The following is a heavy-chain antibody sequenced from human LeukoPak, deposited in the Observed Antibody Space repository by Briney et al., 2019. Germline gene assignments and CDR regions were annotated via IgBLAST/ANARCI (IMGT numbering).Heavy chain of an antibody. J-gene: IGHJ4*02. CDR2: IKSKTDGETT. V-gene: IGHV3-15*01. D-gene: IGHD3-10*01. Sequence: GGSLRLSCVDSGFTFTNAWMSWVRQAPGKGLEWIGRIKSKTDGETTNCAEPVRGRFTISRDDSKSAVYLQMNSLKIEDTAVYYCTTDLGTYYHGSQRLIPIDYWGQGTLVTVSS. CDR1: GFTFTNAW. CDR3: TTDLGTYYHGSQRLIPIDY.